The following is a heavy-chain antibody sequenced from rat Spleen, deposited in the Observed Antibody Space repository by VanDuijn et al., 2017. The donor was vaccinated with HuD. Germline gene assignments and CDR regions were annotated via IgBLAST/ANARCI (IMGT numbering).Heavy chain of an antibody. Sequence: EVQLVESDGGLVQPGRSLKLSCAASGFTFSDYYMAWVRQAPAKGLEWVATISSDGRRNYYRDSVKGRFTISRDNAKSSLYLRMDNLRSEDTATYYCARAGYLRDWYFDFWGPGTMVTVSS. CDR3: ARAGYLRDWYFDF. CDR1: GFTFSDYY. V-gene: IGHV5-29*01. CDR2: ISSDGRRN. J-gene: IGHJ1*01. D-gene: IGHD2-2*01.